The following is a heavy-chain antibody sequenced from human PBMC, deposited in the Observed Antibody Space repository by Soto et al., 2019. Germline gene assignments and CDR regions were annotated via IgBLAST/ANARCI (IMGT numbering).Heavy chain of an antibody. CDR3: AREGVAPYYYYGMDV. V-gene: IGHV1-18*01. J-gene: IGHJ6*02. Sequence: QVQLVQSGAEVKKPGASVKVSCKASGYTFTRSGISWVRQAPGPGPEGMGWISSYNGDTNYAQTFQGRVTMTTDTSTSPAYMELRSLRSDDTAGYYCAREGVAPYYYYGMDVWGQGTPVTVSS. CDR2: ISSYNGDT. CDR1: GYTFTRSG. D-gene: IGHD5-12*01.